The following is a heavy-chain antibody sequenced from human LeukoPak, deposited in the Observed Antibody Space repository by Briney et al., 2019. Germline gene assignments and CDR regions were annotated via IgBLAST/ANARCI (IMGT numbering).Heavy chain of an antibody. CDR2: VSYDGSNK. CDR3: AKDGGCSSTTCYSPYYFDY. Sequence: QPGRSLRLSCAASGFTFSSSAMHWVRQAPGKGLEWVAVVSYDGSNKYYADSVKGRFTISRVNSKNTLYLQMNSLRAEDTAVYYCAKDGGCSSTTCYSPYYFDYWGQGTLVTVSS. CDR1: GFTFSSSA. D-gene: IGHD2-2*01. V-gene: IGHV3-30*04. J-gene: IGHJ4*02.